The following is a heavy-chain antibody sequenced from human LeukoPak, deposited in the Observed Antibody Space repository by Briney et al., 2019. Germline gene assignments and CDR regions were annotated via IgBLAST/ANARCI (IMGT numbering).Heavy chain of an antibody. V-gene: IGHV4-59*01. CDR3: ARGGGYYSHFDY. Sequence: SETLSLTCTVSGGSLSSYYWSWIRQPPGKGLESIGYIYYSGSTNYNPSLKSRVTISVDTSKNQFSLKLSSVTAADTAVYYCARGGGYYSHFDYWGQGTLVTVSS. D-gene: IGHD3-22*01. J-gene: IGHJ4*02. CDR2: IYYSGST. CDR1: GGSLSSYY.